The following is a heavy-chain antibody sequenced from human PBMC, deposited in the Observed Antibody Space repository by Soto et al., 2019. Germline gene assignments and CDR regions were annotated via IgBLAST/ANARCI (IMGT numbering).Heavy chain of an antibody. CDR1: GGSFSGYY. J-gene: IGHJ3*02. CDR3: ARGRAFDI. CDR2: NNHSGTT. Sequence: QVQLQQWGAGLLKPSETLSLTCAVYGGSFSGYYWSWIRQPPGKGLEWIGENNHSGTTNYNPSVKRRVTISVDTSKNQFSLKLRSVTAADTAVYYCARGRAFDIWGQGTMVTVSS. V-gene: IGHV4-34*01.